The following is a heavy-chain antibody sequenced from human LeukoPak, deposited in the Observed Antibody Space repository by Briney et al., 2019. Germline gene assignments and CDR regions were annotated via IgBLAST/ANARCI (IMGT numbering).Heavy chain of an antibody. V-gene: IGHV4-59*01. CDR3: ARVGDYDILTGYYAYYFDY. CDR1: GGSISSYY. CDR2: IYYSGST. Sequence: SETLSLTXTVSGGSISSYYWSWIRQPPGKGLEWIGYIYYSGSTNYNPSLKSRVTISVDTSKNQFSLKLSSVTAADTAVYYCARVGDYDILTGYYAYYFDYWGQGTLVTVSS. J-gene: IGHJ4*02. D-gene: IGHD3-9*01.